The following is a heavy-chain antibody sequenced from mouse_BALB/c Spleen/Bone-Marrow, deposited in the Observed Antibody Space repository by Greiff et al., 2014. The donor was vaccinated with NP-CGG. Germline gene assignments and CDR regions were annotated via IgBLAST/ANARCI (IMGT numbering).Heavy chain of an antibody. CDR3: ARGGYDTSIFAY. V-gene: IGHV1-9*01. CDR2: ILPGSGTT. Sequence: VKLVESGAELMKPGASVKISCKATGYTFSSYWIEWVNQRPGHGLEWIGEILPGSGTTHYNEKFKDKATFTADTSSNTAYIQLSSLTSEDSAVYYCARGGYDTSIFAYWGQGTLVTVSA. J-gene: IGHJ3*01. CDR1: GYTFSSYW. D-gene: IGHD2-3*01.